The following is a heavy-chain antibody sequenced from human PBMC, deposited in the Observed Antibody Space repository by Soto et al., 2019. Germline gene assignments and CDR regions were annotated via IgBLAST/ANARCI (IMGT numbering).Heavy chain of an antibody. Sequence: GGSLRLSCAASGFTFSSYAMSWVRQAPGKGLEWVSAISGSGGSTYYADSVKGRFTISRDNSKNTLYLQMNSLRAEDTAVYYCAKDRTGVVTASINFDYWGQGTLVTVSS. D-gene: IGHD2-21*02. J-gene: IGHJ4*02. V-gene: IGHV3-23*01. CDR1: GFTFSSYA. CDR2: ISGSGGST. CDR3: AKDRTGVVTASINFDY.